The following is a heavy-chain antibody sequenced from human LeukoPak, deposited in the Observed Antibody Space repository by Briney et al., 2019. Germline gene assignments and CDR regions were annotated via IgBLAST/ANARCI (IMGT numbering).Heavy chain of an antibody. CDR1: GFTFSSYA. J-gene: IGHJ6*03. Sequence: GGSLRLSCAASGFTFSSYAMTWVRQAPGKGLEGVSRFSFNGESTYYADSAKGRFTISRDNSKNTLYLQMNSLRAEDTAVYYCAKGGYSNGRYYYYYMDVWGEGTTVTVSS. CDR2: FSFNGEST. CDR3: AKGGYSNGRYYYYYMDV. V-gene: IGHV3-23*01. D-gene: IGHD5-18*01.